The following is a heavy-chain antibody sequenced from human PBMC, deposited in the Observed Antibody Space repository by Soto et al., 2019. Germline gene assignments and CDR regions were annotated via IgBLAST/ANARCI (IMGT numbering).Heavy chain of an antibody. CDR2: INSDGSII. CDR3: ASGSGESMSSTMGC. CDR1: GFTFSSYW. J-gene: IGHJ4*02. D-gene: IGHD2-21*01. V-gene: IGHV3-74*01. Sequence: EVQLVESGGDLVQPGGSLRLSCAASGFTFSSYWMHWVRQAPGKGLVWVSRINSDGSIINYADSVKGRFTISRDNAKNTLYLQVNSLRAEETSVYVCASGSGESMSSTMGCWGQGTLVTVSS.